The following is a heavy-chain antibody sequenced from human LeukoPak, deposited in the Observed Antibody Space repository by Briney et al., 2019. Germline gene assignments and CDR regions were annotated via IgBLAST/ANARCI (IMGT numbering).Heavy chain of an antibody. D-gene: IGHD3-10*01. J-gene: IGHJ6*03. CDR2: IDTSGSI. CDR3: ARVKSSTRGPYYHYYMDV. CDR1: GGSISSYY. Sequence: PSETLSLTCTVSGGSISSYYWSWIRQPAGKGLEWIGRIDTSGSIIYNPSLKSRVTISVDTSKNQLSLKVSSVTAADTAVYYCARVKSSTRGPYYHYYMDVWGKGTTVTVSS. V-gene: IGHV4-4*07.